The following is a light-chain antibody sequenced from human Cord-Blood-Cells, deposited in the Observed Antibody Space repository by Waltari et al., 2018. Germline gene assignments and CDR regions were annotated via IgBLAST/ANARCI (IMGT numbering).Light chain of an antibody. V-gene: IGKV3-11*01. CDR3: QQRSNWPQYT. CDR1: QSVSSY. Sequence: EIVLTQSPATLSLSLGERATLSCRASQSVSSYLAWYQQKPGQAPRLLIYDASNRATGIPARFSGSGSGTDFTLTISSLEPEDFAVYYCQQRSNWPQYTFGQGTKLEIK. CDR2: DAS. J-gene: IGKJ2*01.